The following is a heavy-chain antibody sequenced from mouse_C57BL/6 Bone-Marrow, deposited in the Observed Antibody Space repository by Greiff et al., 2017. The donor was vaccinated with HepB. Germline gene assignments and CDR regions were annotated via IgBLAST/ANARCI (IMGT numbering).Heavy chain of an antibody. CDR2: INPNNGGT. CDR1: GYTFTDYN. D-gene: IGHD1-1*01. Sequence: EVHLVESGPELVKPGASVKIPCKASGYTFTDYNMDWVKQSHGKSLEWIGDINPNNGGTIYNQKFKGKATLTVDKSSSTAYMELRSLTSEDTAVYYCARHYGSSYWYFDVWGTGTTVTVSS. V-gene: IGHV1-18*01. CDR3: ARHYGSSYWYFDV. J-gene: IGHJ1*03.